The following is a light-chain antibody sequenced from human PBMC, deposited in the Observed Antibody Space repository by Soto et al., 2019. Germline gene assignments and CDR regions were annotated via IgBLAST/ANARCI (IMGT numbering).Light chain of an antibody. Sequence: QSALTQPPSASGSPGQSVTISCTGTSSDVGGYNFVSWYQQHPGKAPKLMIYEVSERPSGVPDRFCGSKSGNTASLTVSGLQAEDEADYYCSSYAGSNIVVFGGGTKLTLL. J-gene: IGLJ2*01. CDR3: SSYAGSNIVV. CDR1: SSDVGGYNF. CDR2: EVS. V-gene: IGLV2-8*01.